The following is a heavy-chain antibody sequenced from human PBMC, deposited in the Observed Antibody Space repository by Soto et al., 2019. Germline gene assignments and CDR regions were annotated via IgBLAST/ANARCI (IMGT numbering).Heavy chain of an antibody. CDR2: VSSTGST. J-gene: IGHJ4*02. D-gene: IGHD2-2*02. CDR1: GASVTSAGYY. V-gene: IGHV4-61*08. Sequence: QLQESGAGLVRPSETLFLICTVSGASVTSAGYYWSWLRQPPGKGLEWIGRVSSTGSTTYNSARESRVTMSLDMPKNQFSLRLDSVTAADTAVYYSARYCSNTNCYMLDYWGQGTLVTASS. CDR3: ARYCSNTNCYMLDY.